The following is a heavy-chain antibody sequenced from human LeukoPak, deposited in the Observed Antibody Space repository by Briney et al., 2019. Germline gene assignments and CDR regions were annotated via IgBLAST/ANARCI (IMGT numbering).Heavy chain of an antibody. CDR1: DGSISSYY. J-gene: IGHJ4*02. V-gene: IGHV4-59*08. CDR2: IYYSGST. Sequence: SETLSLTCTVSDGSISSYYWSWIRQPPGKGLEWIGYIYYSGSTNYNPSLKSRVTISVDTSKNQFSLKLSSVTAADTAVYYCARYATVTAYFDYWGQGTLVTVSS. CDR3: ARYATVTAYFDY. D-gene: IGHD4-17*01.